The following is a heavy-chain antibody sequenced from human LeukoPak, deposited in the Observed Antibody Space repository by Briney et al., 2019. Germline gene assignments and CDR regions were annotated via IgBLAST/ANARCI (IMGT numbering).Heavy chain of an antibody. CDR2: INPNSGGT. CDR1: GYTFTSYG. Sequence: ASVKVSCKASGYTFTSYGISWVRQAPGQGLEWMGWINPNSGGTNYAQKLQGRVTMTRDTSISTAYMELSRLRSDDTAVYYCARVPDIVVVPAATNWFDPWGQGTLVTVSS. J-gene: IGHJ5*02. D-gene: IGHD2-2*01. V-gene: IGHV1-2*02. CDR3: ARVPDIVVVPAATNWFDP.